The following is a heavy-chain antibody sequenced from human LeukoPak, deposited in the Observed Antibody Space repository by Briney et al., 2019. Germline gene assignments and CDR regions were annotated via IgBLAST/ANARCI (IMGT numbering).Heavy chain of an antibody. CDR1: GFTFSSYA. V-gene: IGHV3-30-3*01. J-gene: IGHJ4*02. CDR3: ARVYKRYCSSTSCSPGADY. CDR2: ISYDGSNK. D-gene: IGHD2-2*01. Sequence: GGSLRLSCAASGFTFSSYAMHWVRQAPGKGLEWVAVISYDGSNKYYADSVKGRFTISRDNSKNSLYLQMNSLRAEDTAVYSCARVYKRYCSSTSCSPGADYWGQGTLVTVSS.